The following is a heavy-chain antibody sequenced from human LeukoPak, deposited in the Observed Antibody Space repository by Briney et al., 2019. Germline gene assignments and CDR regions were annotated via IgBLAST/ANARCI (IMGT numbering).Heavy chain of an antibody. V-gene: IGHV1-2*02. CDR1: GYTFTGYY. D-gene: IGHD3-22*01. J-gene: IGHJ3*02. CDR2: INPNSGGT. CDR3: ARGSNYYDSSGPLDAFDI. Sequence: GASVKVSCKASGYTFTGYYMHWVRQAPGQGLEWMGWINPNSGGTNYAQKFQGRVTMTRDTSISTAYMELSRLRSDDTAVYYCARGSNYYDSSGPLDAFDIWGQGTMVTVSS.